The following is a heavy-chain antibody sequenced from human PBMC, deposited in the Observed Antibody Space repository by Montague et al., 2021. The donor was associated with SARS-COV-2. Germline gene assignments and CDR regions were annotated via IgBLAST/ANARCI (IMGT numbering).Heavy chain of an antibody. CDR2: IYYSGST. V-gene: IGHV4-31*03. CDR1: GGSISSGGYY. D-gene: IGHD2-2*02. Sequence: TLSLTCTVSGGSISSGGYYWSWIRQHPGKGLEWIGYIYYSGSTYYNPSLKSRVTISVDTSKNQFSLKLSSVTAADTAVYYCARVIAGYCSSTSCCTGWFDPWGQGTLVTVSS. J-gene: IGHJ5*02. CDR3: ARVIAGYCSSTSCCTGWFDP.